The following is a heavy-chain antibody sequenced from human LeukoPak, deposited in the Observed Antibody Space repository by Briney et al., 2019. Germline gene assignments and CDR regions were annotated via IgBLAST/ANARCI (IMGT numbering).Heavy chain of an antibody. Sequence: SVKVSCKASGGTFSSYAISWVRQAPGQGLEWMGGIIPIFGTANYAQKFQGRVTITADESTSTAYMELSSLRSEDTAVYYCARGTAAVNFPPDYWGQGTLVTVSS. CDR2: IIPIFGTA. V-gene: IGHV1-69*01. CDR3: ARGTAAVNFPPDY. J-gene: IGHJ4*02. D-gene: IGHD6-13*01. CDR1: GGTFSSYA.